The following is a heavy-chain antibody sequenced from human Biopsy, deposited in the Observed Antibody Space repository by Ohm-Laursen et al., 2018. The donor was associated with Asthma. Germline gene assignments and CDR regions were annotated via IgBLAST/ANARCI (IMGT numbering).Heavy chain of an antibody. Sequence: PGTLSLTCTVSGGSIISSSWWSWVRQTPGKGLEWIGEIYHSGPTNYNPSLKSRVTISVDKSKNQFSLKLTSVTAADTAVYYCAKIYDRLVLYGMDAWGQGTTVTVSS. CDR2: IYHSGPT. V-gene: IGHV4-4*03. D-gene: IGHD6-19*01. CDR1: GGSIISSSW. CDR3: AKIYDRLVLYGMDA. J-gene: IGHJ6*02.